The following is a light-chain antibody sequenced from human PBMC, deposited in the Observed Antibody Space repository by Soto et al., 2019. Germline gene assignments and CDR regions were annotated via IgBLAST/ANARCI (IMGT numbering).Light chain of an antibody. CDR1: QSVSNNY. Sequence: KMAPCAVRLSAKEGSTLSCRASQSVSNNYLAWYQQKPGQAPRLLIYGASNRATGIPDRFSGSGSGTDFTLTSIRMEPEEFAVYYCLPSGLLGTFAQGTQVEIK. V-gene: IGKV3-20*01. J-gene: IGKJ1*01. CDR2: GAS. CDR3: LPSGLLGT.